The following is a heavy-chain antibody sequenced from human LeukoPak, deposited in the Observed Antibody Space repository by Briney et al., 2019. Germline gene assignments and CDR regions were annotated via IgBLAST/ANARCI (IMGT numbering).Heavy chain of an antibody. Sequence: PGGSLRLSCAASGFTFSSYTMNWVRQAPGKGLEWISYISSSSSIIYYADSVKGRFTISRDNSKNTLNLQMNSLRAEDTAVYYCAKCPLKTGTTSWFDPWGQGTLVTVSS. CDR3: AKCPLKTGTTSWFDP. V-gene: IGHV3-48*01. J-gene: IGHJ5*02. CDR1: GFTFSSYT. CDR2: ISSSSSII. D-gene: IGHD1-7*01.